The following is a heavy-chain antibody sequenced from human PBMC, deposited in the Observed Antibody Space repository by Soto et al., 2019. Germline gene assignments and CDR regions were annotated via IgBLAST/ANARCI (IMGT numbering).Heavy chain of an antibody. CDR3: ARLEGLATISYYFDF. CDR2: IYYSGST. J-gene: IGHJ4*02. Sequence: SETLSLTCSVSGGSVSSSSYYWGWIRQPPGKGLEWIGSIYYSGSTYYNPSLKSRVTISIDKSKNQFSLKLSSLTAADTAVYYCARLEGLATISYYFDFWGQGTLVTVSS. V-gene: IGHV4-39*01. CDR1: GGSVSSSSYY. D-gene: IGHD3-9*01.